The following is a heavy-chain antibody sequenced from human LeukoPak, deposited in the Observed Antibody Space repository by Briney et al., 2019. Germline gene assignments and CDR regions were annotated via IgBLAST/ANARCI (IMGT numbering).Heavy chain of an antibody. CDR1: GFTFSSYA. Sequence: PGGCLRLSCAASGFTFSSYAMSWVRQAPGKGLEWVSGISGSGDSTYYADSVKGRFTISRDKSKNTLYLQMNSLRAEDTAVYYCAKEASIFGVVVDWGQGTLVAVSS. CDR2: ISGSGDST. V-gene: IGHV3-23*01. CDR3: AKEASIFGVVVD. D-gene: IGHD3-3*01. J-gene: IGHJ4*02.